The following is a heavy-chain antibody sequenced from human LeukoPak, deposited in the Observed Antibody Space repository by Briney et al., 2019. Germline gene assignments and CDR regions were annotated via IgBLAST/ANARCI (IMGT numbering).Heavy chain of an antibody. CDR2: IKHDGSKT. Sequence: GGSLRLSCAASGFTFTSYWMSWVRQAPGKGPEWVANIKHDGSKTYYDDSVKGRFTISRDNAKNSLFLQMNSLRAEDTAVYYCARDASLYCAGDTCYWAFDHWRQGTLVTVSS. J-gene: IGHJ4*02. D-gene: IGHD2-21*02. CDR3: ARDASLYCAGDTCYWAFDH. V-gene: IGHV3-7*01. CDR1: GFTFTSYW.